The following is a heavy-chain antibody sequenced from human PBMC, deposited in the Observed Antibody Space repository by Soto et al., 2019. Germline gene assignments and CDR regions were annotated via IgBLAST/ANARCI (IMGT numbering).Heavy chain of an antibody. Sequence: SETLSLTCTVSGGSISSSSYYWGWIRQPPGKGLEWIGSIYYSGSTYYNPSLKSRVTISVDTSKNQFSLKLSSVTAADTAVYYCARGHEYQLRMRYYYYYMDVWGKGTTVTVSS. CDR1: GGSISSSSYY. D-gene: IGHD2-2*01. CDR3: ARGHEYQLRMRYYYYYMDV. J-gene: IGHJ6*03. CDR2: IYYSGST. V-gene: IGHV4-39*01.